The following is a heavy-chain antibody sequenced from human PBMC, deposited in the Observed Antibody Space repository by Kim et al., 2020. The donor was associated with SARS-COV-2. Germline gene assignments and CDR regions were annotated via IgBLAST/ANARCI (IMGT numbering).Heavy chain of an antibody. CDR3: AKDGEQLAYYYYYMDV. Sequence: SAKGRFSITRENAKNTLDLQMNNLRAEDTAVYYCAKDGEQLAYYYYYMDVWGKGTTVTVSS. V-gene: IGHV3-23*02. D-gene: IGHD6-6*01. J-gene: IGHJ6*03.